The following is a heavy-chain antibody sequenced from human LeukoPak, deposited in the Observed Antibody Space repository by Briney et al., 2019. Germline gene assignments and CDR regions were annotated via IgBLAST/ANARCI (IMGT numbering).Heavy chain of an antibody. D-gene: IGHD4-11*01. CDR2: ISSSGYST. CDR1: GFTFNSYV. J-gene: IGHJ4*02. CDR3: AKRDYSNYLGY. V-gene: IGHV3-23*01. Sequence: PGGSLRLSCAASGFTFNSYVMKWVRQAPGKGLEWVSSISSSGYSTFYADSVKGRFTISRDNSENTLYLQMNSLRADDTAVYYCAKRDYSNYLGYWGQGTLVTVSS.